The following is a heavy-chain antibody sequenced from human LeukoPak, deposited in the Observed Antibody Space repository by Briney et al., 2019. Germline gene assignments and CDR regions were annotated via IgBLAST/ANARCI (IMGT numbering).Heavy chain of an antibody. CDR1: GGSISSYY. CDR3: ARQYYDFWSGYYTPGWFDP. CDR2: IYYSGST. V-gene: IGHV4-59*08. D-gene: IGHD3-3*01. Sequence: SETLSLTCTVSGGSISSYYWSWIRQPPGKGLEWIGYIYYSGSTNYNPSLKSRVTISVDTSKNQFSLKLSSVTAADTAVYYSARQYYDFWSGYYTPGWFDPWGQGTLVTVSS. J-gene: IGHJ5*02.